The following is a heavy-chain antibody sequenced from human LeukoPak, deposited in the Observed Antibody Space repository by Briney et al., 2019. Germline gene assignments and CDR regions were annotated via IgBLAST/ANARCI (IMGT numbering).Heavy chain of an antibody. CDR3: AIEDIWGSYRKLNAFDI. D-gene: IGHD3-16*02. V-gene: IGHV1-2*06. CDR1: GYTFTGYY. CDR2: INPNSGGT. J-gene: IGHJ3*02. Sequence: ASVKVSCKASGYTFTGYYMHWVRQAPGQGLEWMGRINPNSGGTNYAQKFQGRVTMTRDTSISTAYMELSGLRSDDTAVYYCAIEDIWGSYRKLNAFDIWGQGTMVTVSS.